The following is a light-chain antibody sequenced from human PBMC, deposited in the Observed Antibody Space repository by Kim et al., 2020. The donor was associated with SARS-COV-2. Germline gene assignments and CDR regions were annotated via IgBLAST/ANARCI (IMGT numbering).Light chain of an antibody. CDR1: SLRSYY. CDR2: GKN. CDR3: NSRDNNDNVL. Sequence: SSELTQDPAVSVALGQTVRITCQGDSLRSYYTTWFQQKPGQAPIVVVYGKNNRTSGLPARFSGSSSGNTASLTITGTQAGDEADNYCNSRDNNDNVLFGG. J-gene: IGLJ2*01. V-gene: IGLV3-19*01.